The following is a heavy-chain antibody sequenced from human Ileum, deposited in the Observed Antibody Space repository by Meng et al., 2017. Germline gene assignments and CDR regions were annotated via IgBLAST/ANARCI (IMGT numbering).Heavy chain of an antibody. J-gene: IGHJ4*02. Sequence: GESLKISCAVSGLTLNNAWMSWVRQAPGKGLEWVGRIKSETHGGTTDYAAPVKGRFTISRDNSENTLYLQMNSLKTEDTAVYYCTTDPPPQDYYDSSGFFDYWGQGTLVT. CDR3: TTDPPPQDYYDSSGFFDY. CDR1: GLTLNNAW. V-gene: IGHV3-15*01. CDR2: IKSETHGGTT. D-gene: IGHD3-22*01.